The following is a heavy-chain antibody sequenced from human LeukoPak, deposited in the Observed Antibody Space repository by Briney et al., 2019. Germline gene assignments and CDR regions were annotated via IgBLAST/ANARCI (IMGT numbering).Heavy chain of an antibody. D-gene: IGHD6-19*01. Sequence: PGGSLRLSCAASGFTFSSHWMNWVRQAPGKGLEWVGRIYSRTDGGTTDYAAPVKGRFTISRDDSKNTLYLQMNSLKTEDTAVYYCTTDDTQWLVKPHDYWGQGTLVTVSS. V-gene: IGHV3-15*01. CDR3: TTDDTQWLVKPHDY. CDR2: IYSRTDGGTT. CDR1: GFTFSSHW. J-gene: IGHJ4*02.